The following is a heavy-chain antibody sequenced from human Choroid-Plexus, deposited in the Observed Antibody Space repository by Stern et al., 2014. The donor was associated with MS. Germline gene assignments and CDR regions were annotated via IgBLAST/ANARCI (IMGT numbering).Heavy chain of an antibody. CDR3: ARQGTTQYRPLEF. Sequence: EVQLVESGAEVKKPGESLKISCKGSGYSFINYWIAWVRQMPGKGLEWMGIIYHGGSDTRYSPSFQGQVTISADKSINTAYLHWSSLRASDTAMYYCARQGTTQYRPLEFWGQGSLVTVSA. V-gene: IGHV5-51*01. CDR2: IYHGGSDT. D-gene: IGHD1-1*01. CDR1: GYSFINYW. J-gene: IGHJ4*02.